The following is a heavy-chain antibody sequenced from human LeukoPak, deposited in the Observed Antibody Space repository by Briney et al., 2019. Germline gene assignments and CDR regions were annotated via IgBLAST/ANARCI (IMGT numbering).Heavy chain of an antibody. D-gene: IGHD6-19*01. CDR3: AVSSGWYKIDY. J-gene: IGHJ4*02. CDR1: GGSISSSNW. Sequence: SETLSLTCAVSGGSISSSNWWSWVRQPPGKGLEWIGEMYHSGSTNYSPSLQSRVTISVDKSKNQFSLKLSSVTAADTAAYYCAVSSGWYKIDYWGQGTLVTASS. CDR2: MYHSGST. V-gene: IGHV4-4*02.